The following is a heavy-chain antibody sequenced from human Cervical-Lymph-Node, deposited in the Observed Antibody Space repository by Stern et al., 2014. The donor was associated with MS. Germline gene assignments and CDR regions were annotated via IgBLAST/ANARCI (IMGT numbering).Heavy chain of an antibody. V-gene: IGHV3-53*01. CDR2: IFSGGAT. D-gene: IGHD4-23*01. CDR1: GFTVSSTY. Sequence: EVQLVQSGGGLLQPGGSLRLSCAPSGFTVSSTYMSWVRQAPGRGLEWVSIIFSGGATAYAVSVKGRFTISRDNSRNTLYLQMNSLRAEDTAFYYCARVPPGYGSNSFFDYWGQGNLVTVSS. J-gene: IGHJ4*02. CDR3: ARVPPGYGSNSFFDY.